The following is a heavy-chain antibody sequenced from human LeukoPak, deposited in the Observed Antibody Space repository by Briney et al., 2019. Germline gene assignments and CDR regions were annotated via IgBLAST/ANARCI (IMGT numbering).Heavy chain of an antibody. Sequence: GGSLRLSCAASGFTFSSYEMNWVRQAPGKGLEWGSYISSSGSTIYYADSVKGRFTNSRDNAKNSLYLQMNSLSAEDTAVYYCARDGYNGFDYWGQGTLVTVSS. CDR3: ARDGYNGFDY. CDR2: ISSSGSTI. CDR1: GFTFSSYE. V-gene: IGHV3-48*03. D-gene: IGHD5-24*01. J-gene: IGHJ4*02.